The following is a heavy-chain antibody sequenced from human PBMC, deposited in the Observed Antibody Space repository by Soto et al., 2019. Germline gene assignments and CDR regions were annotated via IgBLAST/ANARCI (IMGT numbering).Heavy chain of an antibody. CDR1: GFTFSSYA. CDR3: AKDGGGGGRYYVYYYYYGMDV. J-gene: IGHJ6*02. V-gene: IGHV3-23*01. CDR2: ISGSGGST. D-gene: IGHD1-26*01. Sequence: GGSLRLSCAASGFTFSSYAMSWVRQAPGKGLEWVSAISGSGGSTYYADSVKGRFTISRDNSKNTLYLQMNSLRAEDTAVYYCAKDGGGGGRYYVYYYYYGMDVWGQGTTVTVSS.